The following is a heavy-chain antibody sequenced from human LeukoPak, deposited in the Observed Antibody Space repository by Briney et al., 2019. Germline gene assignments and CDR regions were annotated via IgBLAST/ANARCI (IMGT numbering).Heavy chain of an antibody. J-gene: IGHJ3*02. D-gene: IGHD4-17*01. Sequence: PGGSLRLSCTTSGFTFGDYAMSWVRQAPGKGLEWVGFIRSKAYGGTTEYAASVKGRFTISRDDSKNIAYLQMNSLKTEDTAVYFCTRDKITVTTGDTNAFDIWGQGTMVTVSS. CDR2: IRSKAYGGTT. V-gene: IGHV3-49*04. CDR1: GFTFGDYA. CDR3: TRDKITVTTGDTNAFDI.